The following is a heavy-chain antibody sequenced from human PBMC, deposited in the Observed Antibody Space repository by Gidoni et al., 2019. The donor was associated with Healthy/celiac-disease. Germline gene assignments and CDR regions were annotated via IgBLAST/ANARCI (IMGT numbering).Heavy chain of an antibody. CDR2: INHSGST. Sequence: QVQLQQWGAGLLKPSETLSLTCAVYGGSFSGYYWSWIRQPPGKGLEWIGEINHSGSTNYNPSLKSRVTISVDTSKNQFSLKLSSVTAADTAVYYCARGRRSWYPYNWFDPWGQGTLVTVSS. J-gene: IGHJ5*02. CDR3: ARGRRSWYPYNWFDP. V-gene: IGHV4-34*01. D-gene: IGHD6-13*01. CDR1: GGSFSGYY.